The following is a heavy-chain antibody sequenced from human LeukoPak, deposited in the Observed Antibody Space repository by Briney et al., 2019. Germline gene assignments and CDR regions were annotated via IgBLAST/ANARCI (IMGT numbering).Heavy chain of an antibody. D-gene: IGHD3-3*01. CDR2: VNLQGST. CDR3: ARHGPLYDIWSAQFYFDY. V-gene: IGHV4-4*02. J-gene: IGHJ4*02. Sequence: PSETLSLTCGVSGGSISNTNWWTRVRQPPGKGLELIGEVNLQGSTNYNPSLKSRVAISVDKSENHISLKLTSVTAADTAVYYCARHGPLYDIWSAQFYFDYWGQGTLVAVSS. CDR1: GGSISNTNW.